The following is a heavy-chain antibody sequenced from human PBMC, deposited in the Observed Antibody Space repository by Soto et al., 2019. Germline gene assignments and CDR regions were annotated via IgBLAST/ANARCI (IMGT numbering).Heavy chain of an antibody. CDR2: INHSGST. D-gene: IGHD3-10*01. J-gene: IGHJ6*02. CDR3: ARGPTYYYGSGSYYYGMDV. Sequence: SETLSLTCAVYGGSFSGYYWSWIRQPPGKGLEWIGEINHSGSTNYNPSLKSRVTISVDTSKNQFSLKLSSVTAADTAVYYCARGPTYYYGSGSYYYGMDVWGQGTTVTVSS. CDR1: GGSFSGYY. V-gene: IGHV4-34*01.